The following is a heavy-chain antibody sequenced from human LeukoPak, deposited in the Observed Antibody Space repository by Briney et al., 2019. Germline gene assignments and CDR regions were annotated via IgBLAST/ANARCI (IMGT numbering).Heavy chain of an antibody. D-gene: IGHD3-9*01. J-gene: IGHJ4*02. CDR2: INHNAEMI. V-gene: IGHV3-48*02. CDR1: GFPFSSYV. CDR3: ARDHDWAFDL. Sequence: PGGSLRLSCEASGFPFSSYVMSWVRQAPGKGLEWIAYINHNAEMILYPDFVKGRFTISRDNAKNSLYLQMNALRDEDTAIYYCARDHDWAFDLWGQGTLVTVFS.